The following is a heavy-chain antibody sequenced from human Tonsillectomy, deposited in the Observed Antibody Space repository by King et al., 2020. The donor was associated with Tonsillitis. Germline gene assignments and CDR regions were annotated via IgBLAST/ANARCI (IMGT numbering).Heavy chain of an antibody. CDR3: AREGPYCSTTSCWPDY. CDR1: GYTFMSYG. CDR2: ISAYNGNT. V-gene: IGHV1-18*04. Sequence: QLVQSGAEVKKPGASVKVSCKASGYTFMSYGISWVRQAPGQGLEWMGWISAYNGNTNYAQKLQGRVTLTTDTSTSTAYMELRSLRSDDTAVYYLAREGPYCSTTSCWPDYWGQGTLVTVSS. D-gene: IGHD2-2*01. J-gene: IGHJ4*02.